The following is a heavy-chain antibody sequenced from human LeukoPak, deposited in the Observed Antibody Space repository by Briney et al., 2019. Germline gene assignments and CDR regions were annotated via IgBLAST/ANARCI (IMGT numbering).Heavy chain of an antibody. CDR3: ARDLPEGGYSYGSKHNWFDP. CDR1: GGSFSGYY. Sequence: PSETLSLTCAVYGGSFSGYYWSWIRQPPGKGLEWIGEINHSGSTNYNPSLKSRVTISVDTSKNQFSLKLSSVTAADTAVYYCARDLPEGGYSYGSKHNWFDPWGQGTLVTVSS. V-gene: IGHV4-34*01. J-gene: IGHJ5*02. D-gene: IGHD5-18*01. CDR2: INHSGST.